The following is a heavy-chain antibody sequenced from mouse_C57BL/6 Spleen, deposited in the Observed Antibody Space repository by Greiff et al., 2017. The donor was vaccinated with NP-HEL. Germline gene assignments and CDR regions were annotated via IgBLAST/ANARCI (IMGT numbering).Heavy chain of an antibody. CDR1: GYTFTDYY. CDR3: ARQDFDY. V-gene: IGHV1-19*01. CDR2: INPYNGGT. J-gene: IGHJ2*01. Sequence: VQLKESGPVLVKPGASVKMSCKASGYTFTDYYMNWVKQSHGKSLEWIGVINPYNGGTSYNQKFKGKATLTVDKSSSTAYMELNSLTSEDSAVYYCARQDFDYWGQGTTLTVSS.